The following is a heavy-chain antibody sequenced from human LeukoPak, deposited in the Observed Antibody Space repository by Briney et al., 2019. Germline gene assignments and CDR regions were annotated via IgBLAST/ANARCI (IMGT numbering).Heavy chain of an antibody. CDR3: AKDVMGWLREYYFDF. V-gene: IGHV3-23*01. Sequence: GGSLRLSCAASGFTFSRYAMSWVRQAPGKGLEWVSGITGGAHSAYYADSVKGRFTISRDNSKNTLYLQMNSLRAEDTAVYYCAKDVMGWLREYYFDFWAREPWSPSPQ. J-gene: IGHJ4*02. CDR2: ITGGAHSA. CDR1: GFTFSRYA. D-gene: IGHD5-12*01.